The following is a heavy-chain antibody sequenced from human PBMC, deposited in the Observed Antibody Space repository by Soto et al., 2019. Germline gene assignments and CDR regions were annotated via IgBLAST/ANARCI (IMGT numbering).Heavy chain of an antibody. V-gene: IGHV3-74*01. Sequence: GGSLRLSCAASGFTFSSYWMHWVRQAPGEGLVWVSRINFDGSDTNYADSVKGRFTISRDNAKNTPYLQMNSLRAEDTAVYYCVRDGGYSYGLDFDYWGQGTLVTVSS. CDR3: VRDGGYSYGLDFDY. D-gene: IGHD5-18*01. CDR2: INFDGSDT. J-gene: IGHJ4*02. CDR1: GFTFSSYW.